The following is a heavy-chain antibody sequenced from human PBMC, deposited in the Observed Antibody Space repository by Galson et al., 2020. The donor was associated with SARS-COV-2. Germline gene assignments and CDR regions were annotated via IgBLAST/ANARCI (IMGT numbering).Heavy chain of an antibody. J-gene: IGHJ4*02. D-gene: IGHD7-27*01. CDR3: ARGLDRAKTGY. CDR1: GGSFSGYY. Sequence: ETSETLSLTCGVYGGSFSGYYWSWNRQPPGKGLEWIGEIHPSGSTNYNPSLKGRVTMSVDTSKNQFSLKLTSLTAADTAVYFCARGLDRAKTGYWGPGTLVTVSS. V-gene: IGHV4-34*01. CDR2: IHPSGST.